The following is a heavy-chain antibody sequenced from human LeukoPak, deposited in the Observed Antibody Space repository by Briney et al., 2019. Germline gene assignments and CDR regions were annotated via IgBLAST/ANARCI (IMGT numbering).Heavy chain of an antibody. Sequence: GGSLRLSCAASGFTVSSNYMSWVRQAPGKGLEWVSVIYSGGSTYYADSVKGRFTISRDNSKNTLYLQMNSLRAEDTAVYYCARDGYSSGWLDYYYYYGMDVWGQGTTATVSS. CDR3: ARDGYSSGWLDYYYYYGMDV. CDR2: IYSGGST. J-gene: IGHJ6*02. V-gene: IGHV3-53*01. CDR1: GFTVSSNY. D-gene: IGHD6-19*01.